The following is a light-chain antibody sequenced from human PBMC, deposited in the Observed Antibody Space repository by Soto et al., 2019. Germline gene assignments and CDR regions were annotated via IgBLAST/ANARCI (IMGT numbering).Light chain of an antibody. V-gene: IGKV3-15*01. Sequence: EIVMTQSPATLSVSPGERATLSGSASQSVSSNLAWYQQKPGQAPRLLIYGASTRATGIPARFSGSGSGTEFTLTISSLQPEDXAVYYCQQYNNCPPWTFGQGTKVEIK. J-gene: IGKJ1*01. CDR1: QSVSSN. CDR2: GAS. CDR3: QQYNNCPPWT.